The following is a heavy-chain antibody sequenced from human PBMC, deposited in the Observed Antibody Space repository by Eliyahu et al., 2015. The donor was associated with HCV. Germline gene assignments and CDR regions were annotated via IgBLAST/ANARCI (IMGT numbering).Heavy chain of an antibody. Sequence: QLQLQESGPGLVKPSETLSLTCTVSGGSISSSSYYWGWIRQPPGKGLEWIGSIYYSGSTYYNPSLKSRVTISVDTSKNQFSLKLSSVTAADTAVYYCARQEGGKFTMIGEGWFDPWGQGTLVTVSS. CDR2: IYYSGST. V-gene: IGHV4-39*01. CDR1: GGSISSSSYY. CDR3: ARQEGGKFTMIGEGWFDP. J-gene: IGHJ5*02. D-gene: IGHD3-22*01.